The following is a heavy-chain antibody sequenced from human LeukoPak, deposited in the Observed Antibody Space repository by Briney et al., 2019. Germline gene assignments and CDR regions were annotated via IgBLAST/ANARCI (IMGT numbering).Heavy chain of an antibody. CDR1: GFTFSSYS. CDR2: ISSSSSYI. J-gene: IGHJ3*02. Sequence: PGWSLRLSCAGSGFTFSSYSMNWVRQAPGKGLDGVSSISSSSSYIYYADSVKGRFTISRDNAKNSLYLQMNSLRAEDTAVYYCARDSGGGGGDIWGQGTMVTVSS. D-gene: IGHD2-15*01. CDR3: ARDSGGGGGDI. V-gene: IGHV3-21*01.